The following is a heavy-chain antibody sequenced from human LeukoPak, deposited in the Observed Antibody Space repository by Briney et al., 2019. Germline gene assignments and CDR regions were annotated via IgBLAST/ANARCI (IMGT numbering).Heavy chain of an antibody. D-gene: IGHD2/OR15-2a*01. CDR2: IYYSGST. CDR3: ARELKVGNTGYYLDY. CDR1: GGSISSGDYY. J-gene: IGHJ4*02. Sequence: PSETLSLTCTVSGGSISSGDYYWSWIRQPPGKGLEWIGYIYYSGSTYYNPSLKSRVTISVDTSKNQFSLKLTSVTAADTALYYCARELKVGNTGYYLDYWGQGTLVTVSP. V-gene: IGHV4-30-4*02.